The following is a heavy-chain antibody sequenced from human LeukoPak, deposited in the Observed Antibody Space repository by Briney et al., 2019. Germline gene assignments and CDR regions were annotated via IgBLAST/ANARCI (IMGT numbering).Heavy chain of an antibody. CDR3: ARDYWFDP. V-gene: IGHV3-48*03. J-gene: IGHJ5*02. CDR2: ISSAGTTK. Sequence: GWSLRLSCAASGFTFSSYEMNLVRQAPGKGLEWISYISSAGTTKIYADSVKGRFTISRDNAKNSLYLQINSLRAEDTAVYYCARDYWFDPWGHGTLVTVSS. CDR1: GFTFSSYE.